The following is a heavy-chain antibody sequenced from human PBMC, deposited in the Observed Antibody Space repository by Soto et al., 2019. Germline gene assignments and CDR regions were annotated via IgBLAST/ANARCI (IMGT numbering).Heavy chain of an antibody. J-gene: IGHJ6*02. CDR3: ARVGPMATTRDYYYYGMDV. CDR2: ISYDGSNN. V-gene: IGHV3-30-3*01. CDR1: GFTFSSYA. Sequence: PGGSLRLSCAAPGFTFSSYAMHWVRQAPGKGLECVAVISYDGSNNYYADSVKGRFTISRDNSKNTLYLQMNSLRAEDTAVYYCARVGPMATTRDYYYYGMDVWGQGTTVTVSS. D-gene: IGHD5-12*01.